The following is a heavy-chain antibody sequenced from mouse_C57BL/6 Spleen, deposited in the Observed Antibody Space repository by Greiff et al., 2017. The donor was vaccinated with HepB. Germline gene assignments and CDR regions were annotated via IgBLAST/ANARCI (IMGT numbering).Heavy chain of an antibody. CDR2: IYPRSGNT. J-gene: IGHJ2*01. Sequence: QVQLQQSGAELARPGASVKLSCKASGYTFTSYGISWVKQRTGQGLEWIGEIYPRSGNTYYNEKFKGKATLTADKSSSTAYMELRSLTSEDSAVYFCARGSSGYLDYWGQGTTLTVSS. V-gene: IGHV1-81*01. D-gene: IGHD3-2*02. CDR1: GYTFTSYG. CDR3: ARGSSGYLDY.